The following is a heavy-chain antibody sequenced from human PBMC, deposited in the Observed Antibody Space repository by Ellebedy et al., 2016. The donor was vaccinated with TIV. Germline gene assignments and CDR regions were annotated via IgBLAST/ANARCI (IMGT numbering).Heavy chain of an antibody. V-gene: IGHV3-33*08. CDR3: ARGPLGPGPWFDP. CDR2: IWYDGSNK. D-gene: IGHD3-10*01. Sequence: GESLKISXAASGFTFSSYGMHWVRQAPGKGLEWVAVIWYDGSNKYYADSVKGRFTISRDNSKNTLYLQMNSLRAEDTAVYYCARGPLGPGPWFDPWGQGTLVTVSS. J-gene: IGHJ5*02. CDR1: GFTFSSYG.